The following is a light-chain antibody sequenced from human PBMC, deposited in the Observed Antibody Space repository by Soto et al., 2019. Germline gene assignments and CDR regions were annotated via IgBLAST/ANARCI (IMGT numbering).Light chain of an antibody. J-gene: IGKJ1*01. CDR1: QSVSRN. CDR3: QQYNNWPPWT. CDR2: GAS. Sequence: EIVMTQSPATLSVSPGERATLTCRASQSVSRNLAWYQQKPSQAPRLLIYGASTRATGIPARFSRSGSGTEFTLTISSLQSEDFAVYYCQQYNNWPPWTVGQGTKVEIK. V-gene: IGKV3-15*01.